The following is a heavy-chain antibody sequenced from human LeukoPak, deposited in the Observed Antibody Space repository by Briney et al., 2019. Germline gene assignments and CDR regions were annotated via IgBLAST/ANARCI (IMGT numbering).Heavy chain of an antibody. CDR1: GFTFSSYA. Sequence: PGGSLRLSCAASGFTFSSYAMHWVRQAPGKGLEWVAVISYDGSNKYYADSVKGRFTISRDNSKNTLYLQMNSLRAEDTAVYYCAKDDNMVRGVFDYWGQGTLVTVSS. J-gene: IGHJ4*02. CDR3: AKDDNMVRGVFDY. D-gene: IGHD3-10*01. CDR2: ISYDGSNK. V-gene: IGHV3-30*04.